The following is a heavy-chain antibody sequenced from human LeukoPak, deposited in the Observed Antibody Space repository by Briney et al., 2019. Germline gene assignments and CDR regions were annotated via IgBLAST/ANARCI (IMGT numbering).Heavy chain of an antibody. CDR3: ARARVGANFRAFDI. J-gene: IGHJ3*02. Sequence: SETLSLTCTVSGGSISSSSYYWGWIRQPPGKGLEWIGSIYYSGSTYYNPSLKSRVTISIDTSKNQFSLRLSSVTAADTAVYYCARARVGANFRAFDIWGQGTMVTVSS. CDR2: IYYSGST. V-gene: IGHV4-39*07. CDR1: GGSISSSSYY. D-gene: IGHD1-26*01.